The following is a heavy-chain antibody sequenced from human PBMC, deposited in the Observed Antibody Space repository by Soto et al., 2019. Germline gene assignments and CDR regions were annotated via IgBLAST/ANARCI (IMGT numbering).Heavy chain of an antibody. CDR1: GFTFSSYA. J-gene: IGHJ4*02. V-gene: IGHV3-23*01. CDR3: AKDLRDIVVVVAATLN. D-gene: IGHD2-15*01. Sequence: GGSLRLSCAASGFTFSSYAMSWVRQAPGKGLEWVSAISGSGGSTYYADSVKGRFTISRDNSKNTLYLQMNSLRAEDTAVYYCAKDLRDIVVVVAATLNWGQGTLVTVSS. CDR2: ISGSGGST.